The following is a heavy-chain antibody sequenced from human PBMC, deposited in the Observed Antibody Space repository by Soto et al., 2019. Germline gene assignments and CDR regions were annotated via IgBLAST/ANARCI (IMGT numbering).Heavy chain of an antibody. V-gene: IGHV4-4*07. CDR3: ARDHSPYYYDSSGYYDY. J-gene: IGHJ4*02. CDR1: GGSISSYY. D-gene: IGHD3-22*01. Sequence: SETLSLTCTVSGGSISSYYWSWIRQPAGKGLEWIGRIYTSGSTNYNPSLKSRVTMSVDTSKNQFSLKLSSVTAADTAVYYCARDHSPYYYDSSGYYDYWGQGTLVTVSS. CDR2: IYTSGST.